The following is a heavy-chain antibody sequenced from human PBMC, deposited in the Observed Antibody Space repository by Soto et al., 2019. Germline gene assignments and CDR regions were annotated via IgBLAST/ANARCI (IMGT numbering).Heavy chain of an antibody. V-gene: IGHV1-69*06. CDR1: GGTFSSYA. CDR3: ARERVYCSGGSCYPGWFDP. Sequence: QVQLVQSGAEVKKPGSSVKVSCKASGGTFSSYAISWVRQAPGQGLEWMGGIIPIFGTANYAQKVQGRVMNTADKSTSSAYRALSSLRSEDTAVYYCARERVYCSGGSCYPGWFDPWGQGTLVTVSS. J-gene: IGHJ5*02. D-gene: IGHD2-15*01. CDR2: IIPIFGTA.